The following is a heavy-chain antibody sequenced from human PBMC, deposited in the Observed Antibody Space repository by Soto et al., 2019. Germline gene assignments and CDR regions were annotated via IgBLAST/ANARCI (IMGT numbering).Heavy chain of an antibody. CDR1: GFTFSSYG. Sequence: GGSLRLSCAASGFTFSSYGMHWVRQAPGKGLEWVAVIWYDGSNKYYADSVKGRFTISRDNSKNTLYLQMNSLRAEDTAVYYCARDPSPYYYDTSGAFDIWGQGTMVTVSS. CDR2: IWYDGSNK. J-gene: IGHJ3*02. D-gene: IGHD3-22*01. CDR3: ARDPSPYYYDTSGAFDI. V-gene: IGHV3-33*01.